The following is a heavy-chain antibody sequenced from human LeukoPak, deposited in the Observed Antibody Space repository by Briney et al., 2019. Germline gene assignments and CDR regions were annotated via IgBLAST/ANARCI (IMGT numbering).Heavy chain of an antibody. D-gene: IGHD4-17*01. Sequence: TGGSLRLSCAASGFTVSSNYMSWVRQAPGKGLEWIGYIYYSGSTNYNPSLKSRVTISVDTSKNQFSLKLSSVTAADTAVYYCARGSYGDGPSYWGQGTLVTVSS. V-gene: IGHV4-59*08. CDR3: ARGSYGDGPSY. CDR1: GFTVSSNY. J-gene: IGHJ4*02. CDR2: IYYSGST.